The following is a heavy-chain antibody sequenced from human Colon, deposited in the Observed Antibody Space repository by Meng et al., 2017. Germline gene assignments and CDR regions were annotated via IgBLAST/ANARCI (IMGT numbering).Heavy chain of an antibody. D-gene: IGHD5-18*01. V-gene: IGHV4-59*01. CDR3: ARDHMGEGYGLSGFDY. J-gene: IGHJ4*02. CDR1: GGSISSNY. Sequence: SETLSLTCTVSGGSISSNYWSWIRQPPGKGLEWIGNIDYSGSTNYTPSLKSRVTISVDTSKNQFSLKLSSVTAADTAVYYCARDHMGEGYGLSGFDYWGQGTLVTVSS. CDR2: IDYSGST.